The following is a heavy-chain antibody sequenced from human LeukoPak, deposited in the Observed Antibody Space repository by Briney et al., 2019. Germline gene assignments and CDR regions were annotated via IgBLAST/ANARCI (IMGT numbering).Heavy chain of an antibody. Sequence: SETLSLTCTVSGGSISSHYWSWIRQPPGKGLEWIGYIYYSGSTNYNPSLKSRVTISVDTSKNQFSLKLSSVTAADTAVYYCARVLLYYYDSSHTFDYWGQGTLVTVSS. D-gene: IGHD3-22*01. J-gene: IGHJ4*02. CDR1: GGSISSHY. V-gene: IGHV4-59*11. CDR3: ARVLLYYYDSSHTFDY. CDR2: IYYSGST.